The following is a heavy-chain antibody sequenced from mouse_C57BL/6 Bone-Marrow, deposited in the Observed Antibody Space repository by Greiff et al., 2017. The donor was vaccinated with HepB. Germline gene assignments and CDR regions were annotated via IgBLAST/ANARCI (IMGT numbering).Heavy chain of an antibody. CDR3: ARDWGRTVVADY. CDR2: ISDGGSYT. V-gene: IGHV5-4*01. Sequence: DVMLVESGGGLVKPGGSLKLSCAASGFTFSSYAMSWVRQTPEKRLEWVATISDGGSYTYYPDNVKGRFTISRDNAKNNLYLQMSHLKSEDTAMYYCARDWGRTVVADYWGQGTTLTVSS. D-gene: IGHD1-1*01. CDR1: GFTFSSYA. J-gene: IGHJ2*01.